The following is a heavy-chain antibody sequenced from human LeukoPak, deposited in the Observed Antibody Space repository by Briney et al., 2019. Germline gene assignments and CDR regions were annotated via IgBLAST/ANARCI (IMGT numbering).Heavy chain of an antibody. CDR3: ARDISPEYGGNSRLGDYFDY. CDR2: ITSASNYI. D-gene: IGHD4-23*01. V-gene: IGHV3-21*01. J-gene: IGHJ4*02. Sequence: GGSLRLSCAASGFTFSLYNMNWVRQAPGKGLEWVSSITSASNYIYYADSVRGRFTVSRDNAENSLYLQMNSLRAEDTAVYYCARDISPEYGGNSRLGDYFDYWGQGTLVTVSS. CDR1: GFTFSLYN.